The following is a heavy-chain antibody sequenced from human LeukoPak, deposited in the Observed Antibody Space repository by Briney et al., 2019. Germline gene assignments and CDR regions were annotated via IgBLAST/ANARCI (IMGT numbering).Heavy chain of an antibody. Sequence: SETLSPTCTVSGGSISSSNYYWGWIRQPPGKGLEWFGSIYYSGSTYYNPSLRSRVTMSVDTSKNRFSLKLTSVTAADTAVYYCARHLTVGGYYSEPEYTWFDPWGQGTLVTVSS. CDR1: GGSISSSNYY. J-gene: IGHJ5*02. D-gene: IGHD3-22*01. V-gene: IGHV4-39*01. CDR3: ARHLTVGGYYSEPEYTWFDP. CDR2: IYYSGST.